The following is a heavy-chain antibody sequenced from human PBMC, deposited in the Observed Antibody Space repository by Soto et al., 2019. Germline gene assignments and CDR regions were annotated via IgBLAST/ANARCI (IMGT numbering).Heavy chain of an antibody. V-gene: IGHV3-66*01. CDR2: IYSGGST. Sequence: PGVSLRLSCAASGFTVSSNYMSWVRQAPGKGLEWVSAIYSGGSTYYADSVKGRFTISRDNAKNTLYLQMNSLRAEDTAVYYCARVANRYYDILTGSPDYWGQGTLVTVSS. CDR3: ARVANRYYDILTGSPDY. CDR1: GFTVSSNY. J-gene: IGHJ4*02. D-gene: IGHD3-9*01.